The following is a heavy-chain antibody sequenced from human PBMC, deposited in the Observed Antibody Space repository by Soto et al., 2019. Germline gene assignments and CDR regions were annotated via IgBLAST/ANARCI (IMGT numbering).Heavy chain of an antibody. CDR3: ARGSRYCSGGTCYRDLDV. J-gene: IGHJ6*04. V-gene: IGHV4-4*02. CDR1: SGSISSTNW. CDR2: IYHGGST. Sequence: QVQLQESGPGLVKPSGTLSLTCAVSSGSISSTNWWSWVRQPPGKGLEWIGEIYHGGSTNYNPSLKSRVTISVDNSKNYFSLELSSVTAADTAVYYCARGSRYCSGGTCYRDLDVWGKGTTVTVSS. D-gene: IGHD2-15*01.